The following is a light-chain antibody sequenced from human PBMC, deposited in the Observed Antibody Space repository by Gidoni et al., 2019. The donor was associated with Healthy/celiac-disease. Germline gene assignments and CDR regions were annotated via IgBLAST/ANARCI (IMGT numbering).Light chain of an antibody. J-gene: IGKJ2*01. CDR2: WAS. CDR3: QQYYTTPKT. CDR1: QSVLHSSNNENY. Sequence: DIVMTQSPDSLAVSLGERATINCKSSQSVLHSSNNENYLAWYQQKPGQPPKLLIYWASSREAGVTDRFSGSGSETDFNLTISSLQAEDVAVYYCQQYYTTPKTFGQGTKLEIK. V-gene: IGKV4-1*01.